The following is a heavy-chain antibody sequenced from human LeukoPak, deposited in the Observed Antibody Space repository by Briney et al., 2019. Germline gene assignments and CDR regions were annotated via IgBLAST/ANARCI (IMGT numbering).Heavy chain of an antibody. V-gene: IGHV3-15*01. D-gene: IGHD3-10*01. CDR2: IKSKTDGGTT. CDR1: GFTFSNAW. J-gene: IGHJ4*02. Sequence: PGGSLRLSCAASGFTFSNAWMSWVRQAPGKGLEWVGRIKSKTDGGTTDYAAPVKGRFTISRDDSKNTLYLQMNSLKTEDTAVYYCTTGPANVLLWFGEQMTILDNFDYWGQGTLVTVSS. CDR3: TTGPANVLLWFGEQMTILDNFDY.